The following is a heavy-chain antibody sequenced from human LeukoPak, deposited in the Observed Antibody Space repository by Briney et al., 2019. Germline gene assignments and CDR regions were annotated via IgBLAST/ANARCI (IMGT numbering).Heavy chain of an antibody. CDR3: ARVNFDSSGYYRNYYYYYMDV. J-gene: IGHJ6*03. Sequence: PSETLSLTCAVSGGSIISINWWSWVRQPPGKGLQWIGEISHSGITNNNPSLKSRVTFSVDKSKNQFSLSLNSVTAADTAVYYCARVNFDSSGYYRNYYYYYMDVWGKGTTVTVSS. V-gene: IGHV4-4*02. D-gene: IGHD3-22*01. CDR2: ISHSGIT. CDR1: GGSIISINW.